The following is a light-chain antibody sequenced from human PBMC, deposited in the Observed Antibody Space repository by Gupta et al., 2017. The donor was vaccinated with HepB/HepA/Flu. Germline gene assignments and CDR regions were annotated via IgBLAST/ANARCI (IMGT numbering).Light chain of an antibody. V-gene: IGLV1-40*01. CDR2: NNS. Sequence: QSVLTQPPSVSGAPGPTVTIPCTGSSSNIGACYDVHWYQQLPGTAPKLLIYNNSNRPSGVPDRFSGSKSGTSGSLAITGLQAEDEADYYCQCYDSSLSAYVFGVGTKVTVL. CDR1: SSNIGACYD. CDR3: QCYDSSLSAYV. J-gene: IGLJ1*01.